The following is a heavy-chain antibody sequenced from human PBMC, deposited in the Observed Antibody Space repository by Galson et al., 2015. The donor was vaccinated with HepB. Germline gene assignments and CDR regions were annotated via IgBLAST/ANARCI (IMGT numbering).Heavy chain of an antibody. CDR3: ARTPVGDTAMVGAFDI. D-gene: IGHD5-18*01. Sequence: SLRLSCAASGFTFGDYAMSWVRQAPGKGLEYVSAISSNGGSTYYANSVKGRFTISRDNSKNTLYLQMGSLRAEDMAVYYCARTPVGDTAMVGAFDIWGQGTMVTVSS. V-gene: IGHV3-64*01. CDR1: GFTFGDYA. J-gene: IGHJ3*02. CDR2: ISSNGGST.